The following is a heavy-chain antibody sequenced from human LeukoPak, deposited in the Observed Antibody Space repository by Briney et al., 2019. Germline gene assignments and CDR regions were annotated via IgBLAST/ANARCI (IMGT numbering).Heavy chain of an antibody. CDR2: IIPLFGTA. Sequence: SVKVSCKASGDTFSSFAVSWVRQAPGQGLEWMGRIIPLFGTADYAQRYQGRVTISADNSLNTAYLELSSLTSEDTAVYYCAREDARGDYSYYYYMDVWGKGTTVTVSS. CDR1: GDTFSSFA. V-gene: IGHV1-69*06. J-gene: IGHJ6*03. D-gene: IGHD3-10*01. CDR3: AREDARGDYSYYYYMDV.